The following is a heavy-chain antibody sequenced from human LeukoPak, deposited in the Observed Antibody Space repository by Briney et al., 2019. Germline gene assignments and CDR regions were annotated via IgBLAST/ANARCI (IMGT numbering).Heavy chain of an antibody. CDR3: ASDLDPSGRYYYYGMDV. CDR2: IWYDGSNK. V-gene: IGHV3-33*01. Sequence: GGSLRLSCVASGFTFNTYGMNWVRLVPGKGLEWVAVIWYDGSNKYYADSVRGRFTISRDNSKNTLYLQVNSLRVEDTAVYYCASDLDPSGRYYYYGMDVWGQGTTVTVSS. J-gene: IGHJ6*02. CDR1: GFTFNTYG.